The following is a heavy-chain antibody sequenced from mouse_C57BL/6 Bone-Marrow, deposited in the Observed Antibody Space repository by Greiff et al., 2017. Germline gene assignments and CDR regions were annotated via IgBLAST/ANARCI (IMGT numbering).Heavy chain of an antibody. CDR3: ARGGRFDWYFGV. CDR2: IDPEDGET. D-gene: IGHD1-1*01. J-gene: IGHJ1*03. CDR1: GFNIKDYY. Sequence: EVNLVESGAELVKPGASVKLSCTASGFNIKDYYMHWVKQRTEQGLEWIGRIDPEDGETKYAPKFQGKATITAHTSSNTAYLQLSSLTSEDTAVYYWARGGRFDWYFGVWGTGTTVTVSS. V-gene: IGHV14-2*01.